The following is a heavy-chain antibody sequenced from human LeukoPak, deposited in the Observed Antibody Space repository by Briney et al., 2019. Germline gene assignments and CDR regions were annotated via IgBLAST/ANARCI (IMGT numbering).Heavy chain of an antibody. Sequence: GGSLRLSCAASGFTVSSNYMSWVRQAPGKGLEWVSVIYSGGSTYYADSVKGRFTISRDNSRNTLYLQMNSLRAEDTAVYYCARTLGYCSSTSCLRNWFDPWGQGTLVTVSS. CDR1: GFTVSSNY. CDR3: ARTLGYCSSTSCLRNWFDP. D-gene: IGHD2-2*01. V-gene: IGHV3-53*01. CDR2: IYSGGST. J-gene: IGHJ5*02.